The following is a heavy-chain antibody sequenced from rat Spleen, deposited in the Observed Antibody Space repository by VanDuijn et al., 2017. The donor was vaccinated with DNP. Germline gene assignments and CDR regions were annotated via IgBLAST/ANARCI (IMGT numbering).Heavy chain of an antibody. Sequence: EVQLVESGGGSVQPGRSMKLSCAASGFTFSSFPMAWVRQAPTKGLDWVATISNTGDSTCYRDSVRGRFTIPRDNGECSLYLQMNSLWSEDTATYYCTRGSSLPGYLDYWGQGVLVTVSS. CDR3: TRGSSLPGYLDY. CDR2: ISNTGDST. J-gene: IGHJ2*01. CDR1: GFTFSSFP. D-gene: IGHD1-4*01. V-gene: IGHV5-46*01.